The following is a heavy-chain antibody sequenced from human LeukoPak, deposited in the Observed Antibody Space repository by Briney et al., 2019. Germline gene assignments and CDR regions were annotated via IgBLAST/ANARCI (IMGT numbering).Heavy chain of an antibody. CDR1: GGSFSGYY. Sequence: SETLSLTCAVYGGSFSGYYWSWIRQPPGKGLEWIGEINHSGSTNYNPSLKSRVTISVDTSKNQFSLKLSSVTAADTAVYYCARRAGIAVAGGYYFDYWGQGTLVTVSS. J-gene: IGHJ4*02. CDR2: INHSGST. D-gene: IGHD6-19*01. V-gene: IGHV4-34*01. CDR3: ARRAGIAVAGGYYFDY.